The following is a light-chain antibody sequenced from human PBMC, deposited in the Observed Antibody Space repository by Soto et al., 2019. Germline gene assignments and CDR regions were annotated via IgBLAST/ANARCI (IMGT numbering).Light chain of an antibody. CDR3: QKYDSVPFT. CDR2: TAS. J-gene: IGKJ3*01. Sequence: DIQMTQSPSSLSASVGDRVTITCRASQGISNYLAWYQQKPGKVPDLLIYTASTLQSGVPSRFSGSGSGTEFPRTINSLQPADVATACCQKYDSVPFTFGPRTKVDIK. V-gene: IGKV1-27*01. CDR1: QGISNY.